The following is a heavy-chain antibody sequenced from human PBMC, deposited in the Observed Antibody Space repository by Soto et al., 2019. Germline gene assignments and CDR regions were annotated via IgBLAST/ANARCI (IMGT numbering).Heavy chain of an antibody. D-gene: IGHD6-19*01. J-gene: IGHJ4*02. CDR3: AKDRGGFANGWEYFDF. CDR2: VSGRGADT. V-gene: IGHV3-23*04. Sequence: DVQLVESGGGFVQPGGSLRVSCAASGFTFSSYTMGWVRQAPGKGLEWVSSVSGRGADTDYADSVKGRFTISRDNSKNTLELQMNNLRGEDTAVYYCAKDRGGFANGWEYFDFWGQGTLVIVSS. CDR1: GFTFSSYT.